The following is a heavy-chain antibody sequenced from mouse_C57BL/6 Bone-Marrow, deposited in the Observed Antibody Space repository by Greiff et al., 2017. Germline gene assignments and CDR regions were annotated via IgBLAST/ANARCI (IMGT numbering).Heavy chain of an antibody. V-gene: IGHV14-4*01. Sequence: EVKLMESGAELVRPGASVKLSCTASGFNITDYSMHWVKQSPGQGLEWIGCFDPENGDTEYASQFQGKATLPADTSSNTAYLKLSRLTYEDTAVYYCTNGLLRYFDVWGTGTTVTVSS. D-gene: IGHD2-3*01. J-gene: IGHJ1*03. CDR3: TNGLLRYFDV. CDR1: GFNITDYS. CDR2: FDPENGDT.